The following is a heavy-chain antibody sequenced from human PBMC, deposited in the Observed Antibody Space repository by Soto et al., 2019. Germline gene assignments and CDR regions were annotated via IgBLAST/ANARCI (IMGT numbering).Heavy chain of an antibody. J-gene: IGHJ4*02. D-gene: IGHD3-3*01. CDR2: IYPSDSDN. CDR3: ARGGVSTRTFDY. Sequence: PGASLQISCKGSGYNFAGYWVAWVRPMPGKGLELMGIIYPSDSDNRSRPSFQGQVTISADKSISSTYLQWSSLRASDTAMYDCARGGVSTRTFDYWGQGTPVTVSS. V-gene: IGHV5-51*01. CDR1: GYNFAGYW.